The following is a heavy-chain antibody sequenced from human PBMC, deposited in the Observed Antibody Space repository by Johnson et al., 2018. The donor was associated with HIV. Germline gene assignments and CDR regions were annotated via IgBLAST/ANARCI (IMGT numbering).Heavy chain of an antibody. D-gene: IGHD5/OR15-5a*01. CDR3: AREGVVSTITDAFDI. J-gene: IGHJ3*02. CDR1: GFSFDDYG. Sequence: VLLVESGGGVVQPGRSLRLSCAASGFSFDDYGMSWVRQAPGKGLEWVSGITWNGGNVGYVNSVKGRFIISRDNANNSLYLQMNSLRAEDTAVYYCAREGVVSTITDAFDIWGQGTMVTVSS. V-gene: IGHV3-20*04. CDR2: ITWNGGNV.